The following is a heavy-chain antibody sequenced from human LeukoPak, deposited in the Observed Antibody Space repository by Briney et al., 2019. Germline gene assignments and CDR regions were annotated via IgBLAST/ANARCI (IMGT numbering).Heavy chain of an antibody. CDR3: SKLVGATMTSDY. Sequence: GGSLRLSCVAPGFTFSAYVLTWVRQAPGKGPEWVSSISTSGDNTYYADSVKGRFIISRDNSNNTLYLQMDSLRGEDTAVYFCSKLVGATMTSDYWGQGTLVTVSS. CDR1: GFTFSAYV. V-gene: IGHV3-23*01. CDR2: ISTSGDNT. J-gene: IGHJ4*02. D-gene: IGHD1-26*01.